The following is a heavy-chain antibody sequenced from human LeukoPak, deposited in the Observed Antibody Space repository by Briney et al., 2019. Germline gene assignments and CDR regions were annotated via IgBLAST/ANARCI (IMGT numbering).Heavy chain of an antibody. J-gene: IGHJ4*02. CDR2: ITGSSTTK. CDR3: ARDGDIAVATAPYYFDY. CDR1: GFTFSYYE. Sequence: PGGSLRLSCAASGFTFSYYEMIWVRQAPGKGLEWVSYITGSSTTKNYADSVKGRFTISRDNAKNSLYLQMNSLRAEDTAIYYCARDGDIAVATAPYYFDYWGQGILVTVSS. D-gene: IGHD6-19*01. V-gene: IGHV3-48*03.